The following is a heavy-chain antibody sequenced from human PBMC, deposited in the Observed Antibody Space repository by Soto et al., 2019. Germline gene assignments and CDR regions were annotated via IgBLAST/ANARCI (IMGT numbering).Heavy chain of an antibody. Sequence: QLQLQESGPGLVKPSETLSLTCTVSGGSISSSSYYWGWIRQPPGKGLEWIGSIYYSGSTYYNPSLKSRVTISGDTSKNQFSLKLSSVTAADTAVYYCARLVLTMVRGAWYFDLWGRGTLVTVSS. D-gene: IGHD3-10*01. CDR2: IYYSGST. V-gene: IGHV4-39*01. CDR1: GGSISSSSYY. J-gene: IGHJ2*01. CDR3: ARLVLTMVRGAWYFDL.